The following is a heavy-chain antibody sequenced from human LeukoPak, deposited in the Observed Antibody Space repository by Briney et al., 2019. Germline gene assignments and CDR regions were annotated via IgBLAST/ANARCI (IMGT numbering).Heavy chain of an antibody. CDR3: ARVEGVAVADPPEDYFDY. CDR2: IKQDGSEK. Sequence: TGGSLRLSCAASGFTFSDYWMSWVRQAPGKGLEWVANIKQDGSEKYYVDSVKGRFTISRDNAKNSLYLQMNSLRAEDTAVYYCARVEGVAVADPPEDYFDYWGQGTLVTVSS. CDR1: GFTFSDYW. D-gene: IGHD6-19*01. V-gene: IGHV3-7*01. J-gene: IGHJ4*02.